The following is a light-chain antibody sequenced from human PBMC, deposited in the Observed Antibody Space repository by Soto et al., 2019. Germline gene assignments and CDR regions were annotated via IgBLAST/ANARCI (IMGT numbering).Light chain of an antibody. CDR3: CSYAGSSTFHVV. CDR2: EVC. V-gene: IGLV2-23*02. CDR1: SSDVGSYNL. Sequence: QSALTQPASVSGSPGQSITISCTGTSSDVGSYNLVSWYQQHPGKAPKLMIYEVCKRPSGVSNRFSGSKSGNTASLTISGLQAEDEADYYCCSYAGSSTFHVVFGGGTQLTVL. J-gene: IGLJ2*01.